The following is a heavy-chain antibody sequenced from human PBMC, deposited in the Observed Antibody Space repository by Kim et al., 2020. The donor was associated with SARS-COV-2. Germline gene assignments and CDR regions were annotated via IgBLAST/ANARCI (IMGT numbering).Heavy chain of an antibody. Sequence: GGSLRLSCAASGFTFNSYWMTWVRQAPGKGLEFLAYINLDGSEKQYVDSVKGRYTISRDNAKNSLYLQMNSLRAKDTAVYYCSRTPRLHDYWGQGTLVTVSS. V-gene: IGHV3-7*01. CDR2: INLDGSEK. J-gene: IGHJ4*02. CDR3: SRTPRLHDY. D-gene: IGHD2-15*01. CDR1: GFTFNSYW.